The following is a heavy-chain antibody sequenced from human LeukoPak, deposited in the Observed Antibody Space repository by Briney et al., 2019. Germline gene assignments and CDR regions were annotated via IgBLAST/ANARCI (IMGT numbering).Heavy chain of an antibody. Sequence: GASVKVSCKASGYTFTSYGISWVRQAPGQGLEWMGWISAYNGNTNYAQKLQGRVTMTTDTSTSTAYMELRSLRSDDTAVYYCAGGYSGGKGYYYYMDVWGKGTTVTVSS. D-gene: IGHD5-12*01. V-gene: IGHV1-18*01. J-gene: IGHJ6*03. CDR2: ISAYNGNT. CDR1: GYTFTSYG. CDR3: AGGYSGGKGYYYYMDV.